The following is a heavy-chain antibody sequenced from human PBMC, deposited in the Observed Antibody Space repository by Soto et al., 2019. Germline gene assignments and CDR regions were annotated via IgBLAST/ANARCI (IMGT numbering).Heavy chain of an antibody. CDR1: GFTFSDYW. V-gene: IGHV3-7*01. Sequence: EVQLVESGGGLVQRGGSLRLSCAASGFTFSDYWMSWVRQAPGKGLEWVANIKQDGSEKYYVDSVKGRFTISRDNARNSLYLQRNSLYLQMNSLRDEDTAVYYCARGARPNSASGSYYFDYWGQGTLVTVSS. CDR3: ARGARPNSASGSYYFDY. D-gene: IGHD3-10*01. CDR2: IKQDGSEK. J-gene: IGHJ4*02.